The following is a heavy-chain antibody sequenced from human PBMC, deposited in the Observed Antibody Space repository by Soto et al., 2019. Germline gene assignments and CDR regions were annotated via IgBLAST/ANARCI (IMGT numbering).Heavy chain of an antibody. CDR1: GYPFTRHD. V-gene: IGHV1-8*01. Sequence: ASVKVSCKATGYPFTRHDINWLRQAAGQGLEWMGWMNPNSGNAVYAQKFQGRVTMTRNTSITTAYIEVTSLKSEDTAVYFCARGDYNDYSNWLDPGVQGTLVNVXS. CDR2: MNPNSGNA. J-gene: IGHJ5*02. D-gene: IGHD4-17*01. CDR3: ARGDYNDYSNWLDP.